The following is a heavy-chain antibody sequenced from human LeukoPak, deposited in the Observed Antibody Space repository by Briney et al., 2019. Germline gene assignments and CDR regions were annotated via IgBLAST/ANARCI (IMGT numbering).Heavy chain of an antibody. Sequence: GGSLRLSCAASGFTFSNYWMSWVRQAPGKGLEWVANIKQDGSEKYYVDSVKGRFNISRDNAKNSLYLQMNSLRAEDTAVYYCARKGRGPYGSVNGYFDYWGQGTLVTVSS. J-gene: IGHJ4*02. CDR1: GFTFSNYW. D-gene: IGHD3-10*01. CDR2: IKQDGSEK. CDR3: ARKGRGPYGSVNGYFDY. V-gene: IGHV3-7*03.